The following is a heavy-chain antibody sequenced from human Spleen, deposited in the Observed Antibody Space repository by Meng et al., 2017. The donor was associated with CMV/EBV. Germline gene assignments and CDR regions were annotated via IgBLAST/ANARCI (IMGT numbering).Heavy chain of an antibody. D-gene: IGHD1-1*01. CDR3: ARSQGANSGTFDY. CDR1: GYTFTSYY. Sequence: QVQLVQSGAEVKKPGASVKVSGKASGYTFTSYYMHWVRQAPGQGLEWMGGIIPIFGTANYAQKFQGRVTITADESTSTAYMELSSLRSEDTAVYYCARSQGANSGTFDYWGQGTLVTVSS. V-gene: IGHV1-69*13. J-gene: IGHJ4*02. CDR2: IIPIFGTA.